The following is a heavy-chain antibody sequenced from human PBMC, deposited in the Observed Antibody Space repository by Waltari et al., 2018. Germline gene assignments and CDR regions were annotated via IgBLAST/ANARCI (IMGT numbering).Heavy chain of an antibody. V-gene: IGHV4-34*01. Sequence: QVQLQQWGAGLLKPSETLSLTCAVYGGSFSGYYWSWIRQPPGKGLEWIGESNHGGSTNYTPSPKSRVTRSVDTSKNQFSLKLSSVTAADTAVYYCARGRAYCSSTSCYPYSSSLEYFDYWGQGTLVTVSS. J-gene: IGHJ4*02. CDR2: SNHGGST. CDR1: GGSFSGYY. CDR3: ARGRAYCSSTSCYPYSSSLEYFDY. D-gene: IGHD2-2*01.